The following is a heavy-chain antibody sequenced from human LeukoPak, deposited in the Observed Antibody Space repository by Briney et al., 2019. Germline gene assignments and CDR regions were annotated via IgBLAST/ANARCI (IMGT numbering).Heavy chain of an antibody. Sequence: GGSLRLACAASGSTFSSYAMSWVSQAPGKGLERVSAISGSGGSTYYADSVKGRFSMSRDNSKNTLFLQMNSLRAEDTAVYYCAKTISQYYDFWSGYYSPFDSWGQGILVAVSS. J-gene: IGHJ4*02. CDR3: AKTISQYYDFWSGYYSPFDS. CDR2: ISGSGGST. D-gene: IGHD3-3*01. CDR1: GSTFSSYA. V-gene: IGHV3-23*01.